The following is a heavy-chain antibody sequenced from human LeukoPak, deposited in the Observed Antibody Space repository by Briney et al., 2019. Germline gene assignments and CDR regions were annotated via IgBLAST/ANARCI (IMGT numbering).Heavy chain of an antibody. CDR2: INPNSGGT. J-gene: IGHJ6*03. D-gene: IGHD4-23*01. V-gene: IGHV1-2*02. CDR3: ARDYGGNSDGGFPKVYYYMDV. CDR1: GYTFTGYY. Sequence: ASVKVSCKASGYTFTGYYIHWVRQAPGQGLEWMGWINPNSGGTDYAQKFQGRVTMTRDTSISTAYMELSRLRSDDTAVYYCARDYGGNSDGGFPKVYYYMDVWGKGTTVTVSS.